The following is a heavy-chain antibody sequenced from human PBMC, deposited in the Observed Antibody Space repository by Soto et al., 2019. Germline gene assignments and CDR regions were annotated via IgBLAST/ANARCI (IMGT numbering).Heavy chain of an antibody. CDR3: ARDKWVGVAGTFEY. CDR2: VSGYNGDT. J-gene: IGHJ4*02. CDR1: GYTFTNFG. D-gene: IGHD6-19*01. V-gene: IGHV1-18*01. Sequence: ASVKVSCKTSGYTFTNFGVSWVRQAPGQGLEWVVCVSGYNGDTNYAQKFQGRVTMTTDTSADTAYMELRTLSHDDTAVYYCARDKWVGVAGTFEYWGQGTLVTVSS.